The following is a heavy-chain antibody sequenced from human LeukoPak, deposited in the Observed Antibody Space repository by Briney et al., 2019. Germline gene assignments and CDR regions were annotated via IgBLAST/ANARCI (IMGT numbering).Heavy chain of an antibody. CDR2: IIPIFGTA. CDR1: GGTFSSYV. V-gene: IGHV1-69*01. J-gene: IGHJ4*02. CDR3: ARLEITTVTTSDY. Sequence: SVKVSCKASGGTFSSYVISWVRQAPGQGLEWMGGIIPIFGTANYAQKFQGRVTITADESTSTAYMELSSLRSEDTAVYYCARLEITTVTTSDYWGQGTLVTVSS. D-gene: IGHD4-17*01.